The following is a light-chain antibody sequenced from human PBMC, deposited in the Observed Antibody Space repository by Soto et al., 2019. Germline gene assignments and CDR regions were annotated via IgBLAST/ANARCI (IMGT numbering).Light chain of an antibody. Sequence: EIVMTQSPATLSVSPGERATLSCRASQSVFSSLAWYQQKPGQAPRLLIYGAATRATGIPARFSGSVSGTEFTLTISSLQSEDFAVYYCQQYNNWPFTFGQGTRLEIK. CDR3: QQYNNWPFT. V-gene: IGKV3-15*01. CDR1: QSVFSS. J-gene: IGKJ5*01. CDR2: GAA.